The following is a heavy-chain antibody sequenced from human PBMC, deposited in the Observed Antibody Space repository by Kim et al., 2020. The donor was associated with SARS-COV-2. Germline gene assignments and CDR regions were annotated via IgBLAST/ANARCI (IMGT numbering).Heavy chain of an antibody. CDR1: GFKFNDYF. CDR2: SSEVST. Sequence: GGSLRLSCITSGFKFNDYFVTWVRQAPGKGLEWVSSSSEVSTYFSDSVRGRFTISRDKSTLFLQMTNVRADDTAVYFCAKGRGYGDSGYFDYWGQGSLVTVAS. D-gene: IGHD4-17*01. CDR3: AKGRGYGDSGYFDY. J-gene: IGHJ4*02. V-gene: IGHV3-23*01.